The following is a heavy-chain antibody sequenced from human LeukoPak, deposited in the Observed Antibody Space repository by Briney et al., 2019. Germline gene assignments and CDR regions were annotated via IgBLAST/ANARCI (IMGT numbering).Heavy chain of an antibody. Sequence: PSETLSLTCTVSGYSISSGYYWGWIRQPPGKGLEWIGSIYHSGSTNYNPSLKSRVTISVDTSKNQFSLKLSSVTAADTAVHYCTRGSIAYYYMDVWGKGTTVTISS. V-gene: IGHV4-38-2*02. D-gene: IGHD3-22*01. CDR1: GYSISSGYY. CDR2: IYHSGST. CDR3: TRGSIAYYYMDV. J-gene: IGHJ6*03.